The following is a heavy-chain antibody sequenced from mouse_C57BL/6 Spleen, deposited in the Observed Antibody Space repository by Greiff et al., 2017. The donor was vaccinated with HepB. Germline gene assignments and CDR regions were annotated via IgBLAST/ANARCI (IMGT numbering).Heavy chain of an antibody. V-gene: IGHV1-82*01. CDR1: GYAFSSSW. J-gene: IGHJ2*01. Sequence: QVQLKQSGPELVKPGASVKISCKASGYAFSSSWMNWVKQRPGKGLEWIGRIYPGDGDTNYNGKFKGKATLTADKSSSTAYMQLSSLTSEDSAVYFCASAYGSSYGYFDYWGQGTTLTVSS. CDR2: IYPGDGDT. CDR3: ASAYGSSYGYFDY. D-gene: IGHD1-1*01.